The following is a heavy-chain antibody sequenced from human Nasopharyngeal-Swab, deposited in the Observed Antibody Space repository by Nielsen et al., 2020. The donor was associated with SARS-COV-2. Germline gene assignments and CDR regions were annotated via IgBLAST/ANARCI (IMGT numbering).Heavy chain of an antibody. D-gene: IGHD3-3*01. V-gene: IGHV3-9*01. CDR1: RFTFDDYA. J-gene: IGHJ3*02. Sequence: SLKISCVASRFTFDDYAMHWVRQAPGKGPEWVSGISWNSGRIGYADSVKGRFTISRDNAKNSLYLQMNSLRAEDTALYHCAKMATSSGYSSDDAFDIWGQGTMVIVSS. CDR2: ISWNSGRI. CDR3: AKMATSSGYSSDDAFDI.